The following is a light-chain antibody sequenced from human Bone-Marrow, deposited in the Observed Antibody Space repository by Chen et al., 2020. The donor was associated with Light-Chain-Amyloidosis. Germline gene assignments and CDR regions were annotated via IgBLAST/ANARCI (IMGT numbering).Light chain of an antibody. V-gene: IGLV3-25*03. CDR3: QSADSSGTYEVI. J-gene: IGLJ2*01. CDR2: RDT. Sequence: SYDLTQPPSVSVSPGQTARITCSGDDLPTKYAYWYQQKPGQAPMLVIHRDTERPWGISERFSGSSSGTTATLTISGVQPEDEADYHCQSADSSGTYEVIFGGGTKLTVL. CDR1: DLPTKY.